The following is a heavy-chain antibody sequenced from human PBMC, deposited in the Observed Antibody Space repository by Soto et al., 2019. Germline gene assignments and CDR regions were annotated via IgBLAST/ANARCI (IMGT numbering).Heavy chain of an antibody. CDR3: ARDMGSSSWPWNY. CDR2: INAGNGNT. J-gene: IGHJ4*02. V-gene: IGHV1-3*01. D-gene: IGHD6-13*01. CDR1: GYTFTSYA. Sequence: QVQLVQSGAEGKKPGASVKVSCKASGYTFTSYAMHWVRQAPGHRLEWMGWINAGNGNTKYSQKFQGRVTITRDTSASTAYMELSSLRSEDTAVYYCARDMGSSSWPWNYWGQGTLVTVSS.